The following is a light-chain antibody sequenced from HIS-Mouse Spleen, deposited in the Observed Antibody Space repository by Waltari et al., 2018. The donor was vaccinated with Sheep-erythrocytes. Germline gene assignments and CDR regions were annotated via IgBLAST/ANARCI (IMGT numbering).Light chain of an antibody. CDR3: CSYAGSYNHV. CDR1: SRDVGGYNY. J-gene: IGLJ1*01. V-gene: IGLV2-11*01. Sequence: QSALTQPRSVSGSPGQSVTISCTGTSRDVGGYNYVPWYQQHPGKAPKLMIYDVSNRPSGVPDRFSGSKSGNTASLTISGLQAEDEADYYCCSYAGSYNHVFATGTKVTVL. CDR2: DVS.